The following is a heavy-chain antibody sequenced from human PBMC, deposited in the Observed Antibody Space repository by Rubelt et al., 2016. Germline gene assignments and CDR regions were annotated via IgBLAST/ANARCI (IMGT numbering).Heavy chain of an antibody. CDR1: GGTFSSYG. CDR2: IIPILGFG. CDR3: ARIESEVARANWFDP. D-gene: IGHD5-24*01. V-gene: IGHV1-69*04. Sequence: QVQLVQSGAEVKKPGASVKVSCKASGGTFSSYGFSWVRQAPGQGLEWMGRIIPILGFGKYAYNFKVRVAITADKATSTVYMERSSLRSEDTAMYDCARIESEVARANWFDPWGQGTLVTVSS. J-gene: IGHJ5*02.